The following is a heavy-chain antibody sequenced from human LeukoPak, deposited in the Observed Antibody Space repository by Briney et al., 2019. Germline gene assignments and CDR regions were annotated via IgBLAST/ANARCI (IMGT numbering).Heavy chain of an antibody. CDR2: IYYSGST. CDR1: GGSISSSSYY. V-gene: IGHV4-39*01. Sequence: SETLSLTCTVSGGSISSSSYYWGWIRQPPGKGLEWIGSIYYSGSTHYNPSLKSRVTISVETSKNQFSLKLSSVTAADTAVYYCARPHVSGSSGWVPYYFDYWGQGTLVTVSS. J-gene: IGHJ4*02. CDR3: ARPHVSGSSGWVPYYFDY. D-gene: IGHD6-19*01.